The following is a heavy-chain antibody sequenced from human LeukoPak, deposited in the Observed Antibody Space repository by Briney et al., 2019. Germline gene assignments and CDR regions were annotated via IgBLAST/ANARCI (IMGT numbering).Heavy chain of an antibody. Sequence: GGSLRLSCAASGFTFSDAWMSWVRQAPGKGLEWVGRIKSKTDGETIDYATPMKDRFRISGDDSKNTLYLQMNSLKTEDTAVYYCLFSIFQHWGQGTLVTVSS. V-gene: IGHV3-15*01. J-gene: IGHJ1*01. CDR1: GFTFSDAW. CDR2: IKSKTDGETI. D-gene: IGHD3-10*02. CDR3: LFSIFQH.